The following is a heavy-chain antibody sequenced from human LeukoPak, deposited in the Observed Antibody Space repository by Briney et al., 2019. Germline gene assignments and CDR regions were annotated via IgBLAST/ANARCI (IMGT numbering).Heavy chain of an antibody. Sequence: SVKVSCKASGGTFSSYAISWVRQAPGQGLEWMGRIIPIFGIANYAQKFQGRVTITADKSTSTAYMELSSLRSEDTTVYYCASNYYDSSGYYGPFDYWGQGTLVTVSS. J-gene: IGHJ4*02. CDR3: ASNYYDSSGYYGPFDY. V-gene: IGHV1-69*04. D-gene: IGHD3-22*01. CDR1: GGTFSSYA. CDR2: IIPIFGIA.